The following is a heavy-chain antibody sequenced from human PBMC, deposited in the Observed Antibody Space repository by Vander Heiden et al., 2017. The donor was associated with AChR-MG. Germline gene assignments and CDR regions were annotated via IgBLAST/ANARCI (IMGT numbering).Heavy chain of an antibody. Sequence: EVQLLESGGALVQPGGSLRLSCSASGFTFTTYAMNWVRQGPGKGLEWVSAISGSGLTTYYSDSVEGRVTITRDNSKNTLYLQMNSLRAEETALYYCAKDIFPRDIWDYPGAFDIWGQGTGVIVSS. CDR3: AKDIFPRDIWDYPGAFDI. CDR2: ISGSGLTT. CDR1: GFTFTTYA. V-gene: IGHV3-23*01. J-gene: IGHJ3*02. D-gene: IGHD1-7*01.